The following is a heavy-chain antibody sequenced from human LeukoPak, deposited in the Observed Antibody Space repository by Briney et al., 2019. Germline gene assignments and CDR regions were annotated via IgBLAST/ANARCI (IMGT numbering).Heavy chain of an antibody. J-gene: IGHJ6*02. CDR3: ARVGGVPYYYYGMDV. CDR1: GGSISSGGYS. Sequence: SQTLSLTCAVSGGSISSGGYSWSWIRQPPGKGLEWIGYIYHSGSTYYNPSLKSRVTISVDRSKNQFSLKLSSVTAADTAVYYCARVGGVPYYYYGMDVWGQGTTVTVSS. D-gene: IGHD3-16*01. CDR2: IYHSGST. V-gene: IGHV4-30-2*01.